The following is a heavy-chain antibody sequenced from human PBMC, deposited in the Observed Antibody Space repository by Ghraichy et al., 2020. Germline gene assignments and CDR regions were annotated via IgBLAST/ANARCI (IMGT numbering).Heavy chain of an antibody. V-gene: IGHV1-69*05. CDR3: ATSGGGATSQVWLLEYYYYGMDV. Sequence: SVKVSCKASGGTFSSYAISWVRQAPGQGLEWMGGIIPIFGTANYAQKFQGRVTITTDESTSTAYMELSSLRSEDTAVYYCATSGGGATSQVWLLEYYYYGMDVWGQGTTVTVSS. J-gene: IGHJ6*02. D-gene: IGHD5-18*01. CDR2: IIPIFGTA. CDR1: GGTFSSYA.